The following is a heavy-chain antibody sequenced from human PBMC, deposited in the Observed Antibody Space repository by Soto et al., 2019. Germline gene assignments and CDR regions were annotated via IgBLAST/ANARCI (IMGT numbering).Heavy chain of an antibody. CDR1: GDSIKTHY. D-gene: IGHD3-9*01. J-gene: IGHJ4*02. Sequence: SETLSLTCNVTGDSIKTHYWSWIRQPPGKGLEWIGYIYYSGSTLYNPSLKRRVTISVDTAKNQFSLRLNSLTAADTATYYCARELAVKNPGEFDSWGQGALVTVSS. CDR3: ARELAVKNPGEFDS. CDR2: IYYSGST. V-gene: IGHV4-59*11.